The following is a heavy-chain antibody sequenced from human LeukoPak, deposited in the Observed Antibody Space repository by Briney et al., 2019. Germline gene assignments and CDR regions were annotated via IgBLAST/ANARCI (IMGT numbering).Heavy chain of an antibody. D-gene: IGHD3-22*01. Sequence: GASLRLSCAASGFTFSSYAMSWVRQAPGKGLEWVSAISGSGGSTYYADPVKGRFTISRDNSKNTLYLQMNSLRAEDTAVYYCAKDGPIVVAQFDFWGQGTLVTVSS. CDR2: ISGSGGST. CDR3: AKDGPIVVAQFDF. V-gene: IGHV3-23*01. CDR1: GFTFSSYA. J-gene: IGHJ4*02.